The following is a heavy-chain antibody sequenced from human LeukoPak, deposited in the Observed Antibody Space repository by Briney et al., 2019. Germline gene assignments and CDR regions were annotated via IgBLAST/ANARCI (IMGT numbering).Heavy chain of an antibody. CDR3: ARSWLYGDFDY. CDR1: GGSISSYY. J-gene: IGHJ4*02. CDR2: INHRGST. V-gene: IGHV4-34*01. Sequence: SETLSLTCTVSGGSISSYYWSWIRQPPGKGLEWIGEINHRGSTNYNPSLKSRVTISVDTSKNQFSLNLTFVTAADTALYYCARSWLYGDFDYWGQGTLVTVSS. D-gene: IGHD6-19*01.